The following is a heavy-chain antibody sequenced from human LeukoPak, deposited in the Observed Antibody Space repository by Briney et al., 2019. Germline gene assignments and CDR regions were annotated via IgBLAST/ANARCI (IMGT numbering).Heavy chain of an antibody. CDR1: GGSFSGYY. CDR2: INHSGST. D-gene: IGHD6-13*01. J-gene: IGHJ5*02. V-gene: IGHV4-34*01. CDR3: ARVGPIAAAGEYNWFDP. Sequence: SETLSLTCAVYGGSFSGYYWSWIRQPPGKGLEWIGEINHSGSTNYNPSLKSRVTISVDTSKNQFSLKLSSVTAADTAVYYCARVGPIAAAGEYNWFDPWGQGTLVTVSS.